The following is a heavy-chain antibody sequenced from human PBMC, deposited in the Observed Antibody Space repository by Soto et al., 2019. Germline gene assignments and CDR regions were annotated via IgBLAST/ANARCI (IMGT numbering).Heavy chain of an antibody. J-gene: IGHJ4*02. CDR1: GFTFSSYG. CDR3: AKEQGSLYDILTGYYNRALDY. Sequence: PGGSLRLSCAASGFTFSSYGMHWVRQAPGKGLEWVAVISYDGSNKYYAGSVKGRFTISRDNSKNTLYLQMNSLRAEDTAVYYCAKEQGSLYDILTGYYNRALDYWGQGTQVTVSS. D-gene: IGHD3-9*01. CDR2: ISYDGSNK. V-gene: IGHV3-30*18.